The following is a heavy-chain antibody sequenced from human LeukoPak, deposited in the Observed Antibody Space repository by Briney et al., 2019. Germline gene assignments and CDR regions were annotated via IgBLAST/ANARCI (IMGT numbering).Heavy chain of an antibody. CDR2: ISFDGTYK. D-gene: IGHD4-23*01. J-gene: IGHJ4*02. Sequence: PGGSLRLSCAASGFTFPTYAVHWVRQAPGKGLEWVAVISFDGTYKYYADSVKGRFTISRDNSKNMLYLQMNSLRDEDTAVYYCARVNYGGNSFSDYWGQGTLVTVSS. CDR1: GFTFPTYA. CDR3: ARVNYGGNSFSDY. V-gene: IGHV3-30-3*01.